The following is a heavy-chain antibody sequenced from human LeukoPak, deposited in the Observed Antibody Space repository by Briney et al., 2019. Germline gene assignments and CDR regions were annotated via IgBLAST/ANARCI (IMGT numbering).Heavy chain of an antibody. CDR1: GFTVSSNY. J-gene: IGHJ4*02. CDR2: IYSGGST. D-gene: IGHD1-26*01. Sequence: GGSLRLSCAASGFTVSSNYMSWVRQAPGKGLEWVSVIYSGGSTYYADSVKGRFTISRDNSKNTLYLQMNSLRAEDTAVYYCARDVIGIVGATDWGQGTLVTVSS. CDR3: ARDVIGIVGATD. V-gene: IGHV3-66*01.